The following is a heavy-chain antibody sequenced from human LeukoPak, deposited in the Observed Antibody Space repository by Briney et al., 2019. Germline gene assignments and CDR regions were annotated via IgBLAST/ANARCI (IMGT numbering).Heavy chain of an antibody. J-gene: IGHJ4*02. CDR1: GGSISSYY. V-gene: IGHV4-59*08. CDR3: ARKSQYYDILTGYYAEGYFDY. D-gene: IGHD3-9*01. CDR2: IYYSGST. Sequence: PSETLSLTCTVSGGSISSYYWSWIRQPPRKGLEWIGYIYYSGSTNYNPSLKSRVTISVDTSKNQFSLKLSSVTAADTAVYYCARKSQYYDILTGYYAEGYFDYWGQGTLVTVSS.